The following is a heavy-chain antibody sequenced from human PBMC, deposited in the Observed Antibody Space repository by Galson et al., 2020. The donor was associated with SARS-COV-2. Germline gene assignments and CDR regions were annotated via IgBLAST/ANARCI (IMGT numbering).Heavy chain of an antibody. CDR1: GYTFTSYG. Sequence: ASVKVSCKASGYTFTSYGISWVRQAPGQGLEWMGWISAYNGNTNYAQKLQGRVTMTTDTSTSTAYMELRSLRSDDTAVYYCARDPGQKVGATRDFDYWGQGTLVTVSS. D-gene: IGHD1-26*01. J-gene: IGHJ4*02. V-gene: IGHV1-18*01. CDR3: ARDPGQKVGATRDFDY. CDR2: ISAYNGNT.